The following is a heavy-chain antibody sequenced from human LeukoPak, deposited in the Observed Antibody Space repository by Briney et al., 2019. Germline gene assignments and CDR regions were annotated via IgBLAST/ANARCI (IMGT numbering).Heavy chain of an antibody. CDR1: GYTFIGYL. J-gene: IGHJ5*02. D-gene: IGHD1-26*01. CDR2: INPSGGST. V-gene: IGHV1-46*01. CDR3: ARSYSGSSYNWFDP. Sequence: ASVKVSCKSSGYTFIGYLIHWVRLAPGQGLEWMGIINPSGGSTSYAQKFQGRVTMTRDMSTSTVYMELSSLRSEDTAVYYCARSYSGSSYNWFDPWGQGTLVTVSS.